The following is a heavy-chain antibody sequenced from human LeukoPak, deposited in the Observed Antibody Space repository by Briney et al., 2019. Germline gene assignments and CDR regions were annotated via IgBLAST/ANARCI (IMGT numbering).Heavy chain of an antibody. CDR2: IYSGGST. V-gene: IGHV3-53*01. J-gene: IGHJ6*03. CDR1: GFTVSSNY. D-gene: IGHD2-15*01. CDR3: ARDRVGRVDYYYYMDV. Sequence: PGGSLRLSCAASGFTVSSNYMSWVRQAPGKGLEWVSVIYSGGSTYYADSVKGRFTISRDNSKNTLYLQMNSLGAEDTAVYYCARDRVGRVDYYYYMDVWGKGTTVTVSS.